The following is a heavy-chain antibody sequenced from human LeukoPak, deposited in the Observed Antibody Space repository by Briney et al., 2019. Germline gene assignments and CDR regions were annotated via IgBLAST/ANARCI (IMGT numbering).Heavy chain of an antibody. CDR1: GYSFTSYW. V-gene: IGHV5-51*01. CDR3: ARAPPLGAAGTHYYYMDV. CDR2: IYPGDSDT. Sequence: GESLKISCKGSGYSFTSYWIGWVRQMPGKGLEWMGIIYPGDSDTRYSPSFQGQVTISADKSIGTAYLQWSSLKASDTAMYYCARAPPLGAAGTHYYYMDVWGKGTTVTVSS. D-gene: IGHD6-13*01. J-gene: IGHJ6*03.